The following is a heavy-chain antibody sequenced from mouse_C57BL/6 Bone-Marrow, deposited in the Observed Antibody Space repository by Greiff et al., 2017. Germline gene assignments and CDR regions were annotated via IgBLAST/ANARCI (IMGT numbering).Heavy chain of an antibody. CDR2: IYPRSGNT. CDR1: GYTFTSYG. J-gene: IGHJ1*03. V-gene: IGHV1-81*01. Sequence: VKLMESGAELARPGASVKLSCKASGYTFTSYGISWVKQRTGQGLEWIGEIYPRSGNTYYNEKFKGKATLTADKSSSTAYMELRSLTSEDSAVYFCARGDYGSREYFDVWGTGTTVTVSS. D-gene: IGHD1-1*01. CDR3: ARGDYGSREYFDV.